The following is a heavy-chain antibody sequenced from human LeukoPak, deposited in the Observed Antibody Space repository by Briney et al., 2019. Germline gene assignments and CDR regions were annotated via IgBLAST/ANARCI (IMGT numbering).Heavy chain of an antibody. J-gene: IGHJ6*02. D-gene: IGHD3-3*01. Sequence: GVSLRLTCAACRFFFSGFGLLWVRQAPGKGLVWVAAIRHDGGEKWYADSVQGRFIISRDDSISTLYVQMNSLRAEDTAVYYCARDNDLYLDVWGQGTTVTVSS. CDR1: RFFFSGFG. CDR2: IRHDGGEK. CDR3: ARDNDLYLDV. V-gene: IGHV3-33*01.